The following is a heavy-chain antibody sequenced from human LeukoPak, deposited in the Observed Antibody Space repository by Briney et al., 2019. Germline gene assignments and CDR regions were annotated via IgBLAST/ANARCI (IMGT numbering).Heavy chain of an antibody. CDR2: ITNDGSST. J-gene: IGHJ4*02. Sequence: GGSLRLSCAASGLTFSSHWMHWVRQAPGKGLVWVSRITNDGSSTTYADSVKGRFTISRDNSKNTLYLQMNSLRAEDTAVYYCARGDTQLWSPFDYWGQGTLVTVSS. CDR1: GLTFSSHW. D-gene: IGHD5-18*01. V-gene: IGHV3-74*01. CDR3: ARGDTQLWSPFDY.